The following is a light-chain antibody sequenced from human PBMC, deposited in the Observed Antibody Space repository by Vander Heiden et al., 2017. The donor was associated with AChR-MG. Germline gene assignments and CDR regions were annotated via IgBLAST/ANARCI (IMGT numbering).Light chain of an antibody. V-gene: IGKV3-11*01. Sequence: IVLTHSPATLSLSPGERATLSCRASQNIDSSLAWYQHKVGQAPRLLIYDASTRATGTPARFGGSGSGTDFTLTISSLEPEDFAVYYCQQRSRWPPTFGQGTKLDIK. CDR1: QNIDSS. J-gene: IGKJ2*01. CDR2: DAS. CDR3: QQRSRWPPT.